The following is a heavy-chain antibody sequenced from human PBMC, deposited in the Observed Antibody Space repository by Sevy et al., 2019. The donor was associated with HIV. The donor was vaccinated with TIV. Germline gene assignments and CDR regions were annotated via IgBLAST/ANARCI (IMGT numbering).Heavy chain of an antibody. CDR3: ARDRQGAAGIDY. J-gene: IGHJ4*02. V-gene: IGHV3-21*01. D-gene: IGHD6-13*01. Sequence: GGSLRLSCAASGFTVSSYSMNWVRQAPGKGLEWVSSISSSSSYIYYADSVKGRFTISRDNAKNSLYLQMNSLRAEDTAVYYCARDRQGAAGIDYWGQGTLVTVSS. CDR1: GFTVSSYS. CDR2: ISSSSSYI.